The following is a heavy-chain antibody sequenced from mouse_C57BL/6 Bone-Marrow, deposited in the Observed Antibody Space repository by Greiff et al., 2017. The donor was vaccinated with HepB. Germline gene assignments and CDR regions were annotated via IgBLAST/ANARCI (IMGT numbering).Heavy chain of an antibody. D-gene: IGHD1-1*01. V-gene: IGHV1-55*01. CDR1: GYTFTSYW. CDR3: ARGRVITTVVAHWYFDF. CDR2: IYPGSGST. J-gene: IGHJ1*03. Sequence: QVQLQQPGAELVKPGASVKMSCKASGYTFTSYWITWVKQRPGQGLEWIGDIYPGSGSTNYNEKFKSKATLTVDTSSSTAYMQLSSLTSEDSAVYDCARGRVITTVVAHWYFDFWGTGTTVTVSS.